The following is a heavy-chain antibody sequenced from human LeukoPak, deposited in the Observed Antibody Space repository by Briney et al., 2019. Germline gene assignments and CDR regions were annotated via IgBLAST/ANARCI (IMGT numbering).Heavy chain of an antibody. J-gene: IGHJ3*02. CDR3: ASEVGVVAAIGYAFDI. CDR2: INPSGGST. V-gene: IGHV1-46*01. Sequence: ASVKVSRKGSGYAFTSYYMHWVRQPPGQGLEWMGIINPSGGSTSYAQTFQGRGAMTRDTSTSTVYMELRSLRSEDTAVYYCASEVGVVAAIGYAFDIWGQGTMVTVSS. CDR1: GYAFTSYY. D-gene: IGHD2-21*02.